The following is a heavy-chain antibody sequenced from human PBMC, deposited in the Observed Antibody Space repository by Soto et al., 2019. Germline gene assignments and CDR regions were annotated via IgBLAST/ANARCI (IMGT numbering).Heavy chain of an antibody. J-gene: IGHJ4*02. CDR3: ARDSIVLMVYASFDY. Sequence: GSLRLSCAASGFTLSSYSTNWVRQAPGKGLEWVSSISSSSSYIYYADSVKGRFTISRDNAKNSLYLQMNSLRAEDTAVYYCARDSIVLMVYASFDYWGQGTLVTVSS. CDR1: GFTLSSYS. V-gene: IGHV3-21*01. D-gene: IGHD2-8*01. CDR2: ISSSSSYI.